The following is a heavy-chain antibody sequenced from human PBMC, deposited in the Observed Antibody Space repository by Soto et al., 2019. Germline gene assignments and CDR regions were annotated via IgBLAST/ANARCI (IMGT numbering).Heavy chain of an antibody. CDR3: ARGTYYSGDNGYYYFDS. Sequence: VGSLRLSCGASGFTFSSESMIWLRHAPGKGLEWVSFISRTSNVIYYVGSVKGRFTTSRDNGKNLLFLQMNDLRDEDTAVYYCARGTYYSGDNGYYYFDSWGKGTLVTSPQ. D-gene: IGHD3-3*01. J-gene: IGHJ4*02. CDR2: ISRTSNVI. V-gene: IGHV3-48*02. CDR1: GFTFSSES.